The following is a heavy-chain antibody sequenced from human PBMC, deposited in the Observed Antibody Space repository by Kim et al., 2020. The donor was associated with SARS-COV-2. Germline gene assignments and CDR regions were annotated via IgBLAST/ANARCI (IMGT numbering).Heavy chain of an antibody. J-gene: IGHJ6*02. V-gene: IGHV3-21*01. D-gene: IGHD3-22*01. Sequence: GGSLRLSCAASGFTFSSYSMNWVRQAPGKGLEWVSSISSSSSYIYYADSVKGRFTISRDNAKNSLYLQMNSLRAEDTAVYYCARDWNGKGYYDSSGYYYGMDVWGQGTTVTVSS. CDR3: ARDWNGKGYYDSSGYYYGMDV. CDR1: GFTFSSYS. CDR2: ISSSSSYI.